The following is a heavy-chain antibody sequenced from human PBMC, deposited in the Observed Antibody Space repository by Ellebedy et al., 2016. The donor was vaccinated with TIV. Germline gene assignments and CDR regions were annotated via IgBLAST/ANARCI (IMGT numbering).Heavy chain of an antibody. CDR2: INHSGST. CDR1: GFTVSSNY. D-gene: IGHD6-13*01. V-gene: IGHV4-34*01. J-gene: IGHJ4*02. CDR3: ARGRRLFLAAAGNYFDY. Sequence: GSLRLXXAASGFTVSSNYMSWIRQPPGKGLEWIGEINHSGSTNYNPSLKSRVTISVDTSKNQFSLKLSSVTAADTAVYYCARGRRLFLAAAGNYFDYWGQGTLVTVSS.